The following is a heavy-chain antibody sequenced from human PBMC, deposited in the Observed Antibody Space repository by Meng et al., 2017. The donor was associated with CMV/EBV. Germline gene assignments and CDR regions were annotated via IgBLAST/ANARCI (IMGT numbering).Heavy chain of an antibody. V-gene: IGHV3-48*03. D-gene: IGHD2-2*01. CDR1: GFTFSYYE. CDR2: ISSSGSTI. J-gene: IGHJ4*02. Sequence: GESLKISCAASGFTFSYYEMNWVRQAPGKGLEWSSNISSSGSTIYYADSVKGRFTISRDNAKNSLYLQMNSLRGEDTAVYHCARVRGCSSTRCYVELDYWGQGTLVTVSS. CDR3: ARVRGCSSTRCYVELDY.